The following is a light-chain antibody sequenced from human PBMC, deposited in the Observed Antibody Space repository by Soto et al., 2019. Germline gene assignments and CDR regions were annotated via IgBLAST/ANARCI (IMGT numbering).Light chain of an antibody. Sequence: QSALTQAASVSGSPGQSITISCTGTSSDVGNYNFVSWYQKHPGKAPKFVIYEVYKRPSGISNRFSGSKSGNTASLTISGLQAEDEADYYCCSYAGTTTFVIFGGGTKLTVL. V-gene: IGLV2-23*02. CDR3: CSYAGTTTFVI. CDR1: SSDVGNYNF. J-gene: IGLJ2*01. CDR2: EVY.